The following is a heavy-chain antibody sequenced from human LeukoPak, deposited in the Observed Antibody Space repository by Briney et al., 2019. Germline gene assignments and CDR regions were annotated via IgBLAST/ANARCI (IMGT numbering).Heavy chain of an antibody. CDR3: ASGHYYDY. Sequence: GGSLRLSCAASGFTFSDYSMNWVRQAPGKGLEWVSYISSGASTIYYADSVKGRFTISRDNAKNSLYLQMNSLREEDTAVYYCASGHYYDYWGQGTLVTVSS. CDR1: GFTFSDYS. CDR2: ISSGASTI. J-gene: IGHJ4*02. D-gene: IGHD3-22*01. V-gene: IGHV3-48*02.